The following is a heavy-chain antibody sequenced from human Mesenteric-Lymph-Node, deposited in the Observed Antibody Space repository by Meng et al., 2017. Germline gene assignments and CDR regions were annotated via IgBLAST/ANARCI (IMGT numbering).Heavy chain of an antibody. CDR2: LYSGGTI. V-gene: IGHV3-53*01. CDR3: ARVRDGHNAVHDH. J-gene: IGHJ5*02. Sequence: EVQLVESGGGLIQPGRSLRLARAAPGFTVSSNYMSWVRQAPGKGLEGVSVLYSGGTIYYAESVKGRFTISRENSRNTLYLQMNSLRAEDTAVYYCARVRDGHNAVHDHWGQGTLVTVSS. CDR1: GFTVSSNY. D-gene: IGHD5-24*01.